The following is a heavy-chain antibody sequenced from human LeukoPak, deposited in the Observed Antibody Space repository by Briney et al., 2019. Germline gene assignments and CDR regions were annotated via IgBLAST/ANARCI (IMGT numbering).Heavy chain of an antibody. Sequence: NPGGSLRLSCAASGFTFSDYYTSWIRQAPGKGLEWVSYISSSSSYTNYADSVKGRFTISRDNAKNSLYLQMNSLRAEDTAVYYCARDDFSSGWSLFDYWGQGTQVTVSS. CDR1: GFTFSDYY. CDR2: ISSSSSYT. CDR3: ARDDFSSGWSLFDY. V-gene: IGHV3-11*06. D-gene: IGHD6-19*01. J-gene: IGHJ4*02.